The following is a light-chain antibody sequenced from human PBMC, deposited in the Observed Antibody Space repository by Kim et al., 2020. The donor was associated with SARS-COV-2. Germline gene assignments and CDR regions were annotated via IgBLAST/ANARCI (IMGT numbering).Light chain of an antibody. CDR2: AAS. CDR1: QGISRS. CDR3: QQAKSFPLT. V-gene: IGKV1-12*01. Sequence: EIKLTQSPSSVSASVGDRVTITCRASQGISRSLAWYQQKPGKTPNLLIYAASSLQSGVPSRFSGSGSGTDFTLTITSLQPEDFATYYCQQAKSFPLTIGGGTKVDIK. J-gene: IGKJ4*01.